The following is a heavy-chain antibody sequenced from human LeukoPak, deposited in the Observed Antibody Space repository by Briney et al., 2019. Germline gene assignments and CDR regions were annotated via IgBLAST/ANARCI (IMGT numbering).Heavy chain of an antibody. CDR3: ARDRPRRQQLPSPTDAFDI. CDR2: ISGSGFTI. CDR1: GFTLSNYS. Sequence: GGSLRLSCAVSGFTLSNYSVNWVRQAPGKGLEWISYISGSGFTIHYADSVKGRFTISRDNAKNSLYLQMNSLRAEDTAVYYCARDRPRRQQLPSPTDAFDIWGQGTMVTVSS. J-gene: IGHJ3*02. V-gene: IGHV3-48*01. D-gene: IGHD6-13*01.